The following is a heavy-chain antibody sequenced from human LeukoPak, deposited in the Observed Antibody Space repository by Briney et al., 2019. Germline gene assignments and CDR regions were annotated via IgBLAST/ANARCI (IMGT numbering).Heavy chain of an antibody. V-gene: IGHV1-46*01. D-gene: IGHD3-22*01. CDR2: INPSGGST. J-gene: IGHJ4*02. CDR3: ARGYYYDSSGYSYSGYFDY. Sequence: ASVKVSCKVSGYTLTELSMHWVRQAPGQGLEWMGIINPSGGSTSYAQKFQGRVTMTRDMSTSTVYMELSSLRSEDTAVYYCARGYYYDSSGYSYSGYFDYWGQGTLVTVSS. CDR1: GYTLTELS.